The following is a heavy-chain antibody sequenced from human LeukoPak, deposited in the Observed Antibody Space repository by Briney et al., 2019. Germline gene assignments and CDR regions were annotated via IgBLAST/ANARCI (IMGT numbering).Heavy chain of an antibody. V-gene: IGHV3-48*01. CDR1: GFTFSSYA. CDR2: ISSSGGTT. Sequence: HPGGSLRLSCAASGFTFSSYAMTWIRQPPGKGPEWISYISSSGGTTTYVDSVKGRFTISRDNAKNSLYLQMNSLRADDTAVYYCARSNYYTVDVWGQGTAVTVSS. J-gene: IGHJ6*02. CDR3: ARSNYYTVDV.